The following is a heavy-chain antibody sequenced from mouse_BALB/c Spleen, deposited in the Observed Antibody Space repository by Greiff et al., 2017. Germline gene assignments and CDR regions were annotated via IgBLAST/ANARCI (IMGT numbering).Heavy chain of an antibody. CDR1: GFTFSSSG. CDR2: INSNGGST. Sequence: VHLVESGGGLVQPGGSLKLSCAASGFTFSSSGMSCVRQTPHKRLELVATINSNGGSTYYPDSVKGRFTISRDNAKNTLYLQMSSLKSEDTAMYYWARDFYGSSYDAWFAYWGQGTLVTVSA. V-gene: IGHV5-6-3*01. CDR3: ARDFYGSSYDAWFAY. J-gene: IGHJ3*01. D-gene: IGHD1-1*01.